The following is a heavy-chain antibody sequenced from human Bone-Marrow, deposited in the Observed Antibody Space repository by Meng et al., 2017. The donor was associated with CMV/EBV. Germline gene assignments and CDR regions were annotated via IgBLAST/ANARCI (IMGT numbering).Heavy chain of an antibody. D-gene: IGHD4/OR15-4a*01. CDR2: ISYNGGDK. Sequence: GESLKISCAASGFTFSYYALHWVRQAPGKGLEWVALISYNGGDKDYATSVKGRFTISRDNSKNTLYLQMNSLRAEDTAIYYCARDLLGDDYGLDYCGQGTLVTVSS. CDR3: ARDLLGDDYGLDY. J-gene: IGHJ4*02. V-gene: IGHV3-30*04. CDR1: GFTFSYYA.